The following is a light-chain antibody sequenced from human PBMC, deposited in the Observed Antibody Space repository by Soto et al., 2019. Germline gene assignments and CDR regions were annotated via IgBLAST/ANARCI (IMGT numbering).Light chain of an antibody. CDR2: SND. CDR1: SSNIGSKT. Sequence: QSVLTQPPSASGTPGQRVTISCSGSSSNIGSKTVNWYQQLPGTAPKLLIYSNDQRPSGVPDRFSGSKSGTSASLAISGLQSEDEDDYYCAAWDDSLNGYVFGTGTKVTVL. V-gene: IGLV1-44*01. CDR3: AAWDDSLNGYV. J-gene: IGLJ1*01.